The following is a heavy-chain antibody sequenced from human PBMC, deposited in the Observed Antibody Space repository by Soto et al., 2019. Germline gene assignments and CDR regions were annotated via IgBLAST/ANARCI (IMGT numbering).Heavy chain of an antibody. D-gene: IGHD3-22*01. Sequence: RQAPGKGLEWVSAISGSGGSTYYADSVKGRFTISRDNSKNTLYLQMNSLRAEDTAVYYCAKVDSSGYYKSAEYFQHWGQGTLVTVSS. CDR2: ISGSGGST. V-gene: IGHV3-23*01. J-gene: IGHJ1*01. CDR3: AKVDSSGYYKSAEYFQH.